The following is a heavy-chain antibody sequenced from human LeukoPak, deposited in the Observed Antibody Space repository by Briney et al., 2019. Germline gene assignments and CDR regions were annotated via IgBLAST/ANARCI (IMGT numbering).Heavy chain of an antibody. CDR3: ARARDAAPYPYYGMDV. Sequence: VKVSCKASGGTFSSYAISWVRQAPGQGLEWMGRIIPILGIANYAQKFQGRVTITADKSTSTAYMELSSLRSEDTAVYYCARARDAAPYPYYGMDVWGQGTTVTVSS. CDR1: GGTFSSYA. CDR2: IIPILGIA. J-gene: IGHJ6*02. V-gene: IGHV1-69*10. D-gene: IGHD5-24*01.